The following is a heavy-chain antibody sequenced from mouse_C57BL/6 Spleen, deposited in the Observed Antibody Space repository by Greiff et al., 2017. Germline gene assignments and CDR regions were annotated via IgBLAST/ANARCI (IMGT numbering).Heavy chain of an antibody. CDR2: IDPSDSYT. J-gene: IGHJ2*01. D-gene: IGHD1-1*01. Sequence: VQLQQPGAELVMPGASVKLSCKASGYTFTSYWMHWVKQRPGQGLEWIGEIDPSDSYTNYNQKFKGKSTLTVDKSSSTAYMQLSSLTSEDSAVYYCARRDYGSSYGTTYWGQGTTLTVSS. V-gene: IGHV1-69*01. CDR3: ARRDYGSSYGTTY. CDR1: GYTFTSYW.